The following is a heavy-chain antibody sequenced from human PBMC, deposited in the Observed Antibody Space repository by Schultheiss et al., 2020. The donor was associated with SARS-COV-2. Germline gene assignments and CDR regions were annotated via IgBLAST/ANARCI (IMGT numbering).Heavy chain of an antibody. V-gene: IGHV4-59*12. Sequence: SQTLSLTCPVSGGSISSYYWSWIRQPPGKGLEWIGYIYYSGSTNYNPSLKSRVTISVDTSKNQFSLKLSSVTAADTAVYYCARDPGISYGMDVWGQGTTVTVSS. J-gene: IGHJ6*02. CDR1: GGSISSYY. CDR3: ARDPGISYGMDV. CDR2: IYYSGST.